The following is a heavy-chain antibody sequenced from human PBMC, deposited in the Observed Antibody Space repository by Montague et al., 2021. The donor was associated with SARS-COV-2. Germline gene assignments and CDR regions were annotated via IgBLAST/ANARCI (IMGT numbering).Heavy chain of an antibody. V-gene: IGHV4-39*01. CDR2: FYYTGGT. CDR1: GGSISSISSH. D-gene: IGHD2/OR15-2a*01. J-gene: IGHJ4*02. CDR3: ARLDGSSLDY. Sequence: SETLSLTCTVSGGSISSISSHWGWIRQPPGKGLEYIGSFYYTGGTQYNPSLKSRVTISVDTSNDQLSLRMNSVTAADTSVYFCARLDGSSLDYWGQGTLVTVSS.